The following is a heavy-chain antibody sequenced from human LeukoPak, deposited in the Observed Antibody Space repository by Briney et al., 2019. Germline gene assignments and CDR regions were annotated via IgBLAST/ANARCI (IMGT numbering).Heavy chain of an antibody. J-gene: IGHJ4*02. Sequence: PGGSLRLSCAASGFTFSSYAMSWVRQAPGKGLEWVSAISGSGGSTYYADSVKGRFTISRDNSKNTLYLQMNSLRAEDTAVYYCAKDRGYCSGGSCYFGDYWGQGTLVTVSS. V-gene: IGHV3-23*01. D-gene: IGHD2-15*01. CDR1: GFTFSSYA. CDR3: AKDRGYCSGGSCYFGDY. CDR2: ISGSGGST.